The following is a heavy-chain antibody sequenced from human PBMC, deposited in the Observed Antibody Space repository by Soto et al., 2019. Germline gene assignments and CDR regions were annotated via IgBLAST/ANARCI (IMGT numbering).Heavy chain of an antibody. Sequence: SGPTLVNPTETLTLTCTVSGISLSNDRTGVSWIRQPPGKALEWLAHIFSNDEKSYSTSLKNRLTISKDTSKSQVVLIMTNMVPVDTGTYLCGRILRHKYYPPDYWGQGIKVTVSS. V-gene: IGHV2-26*01. D-gene: IGHD1-26*01. CDR3: GRILRHKYYPPDY. CDR2: IFSNDEK. CDR1: GISLSNDRTG. J-gene: IGHJ4*02.